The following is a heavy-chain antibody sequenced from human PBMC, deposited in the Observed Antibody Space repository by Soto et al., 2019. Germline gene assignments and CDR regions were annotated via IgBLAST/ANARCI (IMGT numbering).Heavy chain of an antibody. J-gene: IGHJ2*01. D-gene: IGHD1-7*01. CDR3: AKVLELSLDVNWYFDL. CDR2: ISGSGGST. CDR1: GFTFSSYA. Sequence: PGGSLRLSCAASGFTFSSYAMSWVRQAPGKGLEWVSAISGSGGSTYYADSVKGRFTISRDNSKNTLYLQMNSLRAEDTAVYYCAKVLELSLDVNWYFDLWCRGTLVTVSS. V-gene: IGHV3-23*01.